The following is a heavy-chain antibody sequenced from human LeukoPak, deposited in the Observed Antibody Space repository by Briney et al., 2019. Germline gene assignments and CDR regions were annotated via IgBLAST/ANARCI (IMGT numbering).Heavy chain of an antibody. CDR1: GFTFSSYS. Sequence: PGGSLRLSCAASGFTFSSYSMNWVRQAPGKGLEWVSSISSSSSYIFYADSVKGRFTISRDNAKNSLYLQMNSLRAEDTAVYYCARGVDTAMFYYYFYYMDVWGKGTTVTVSS. D-gene: IGHD5-18*01. CDR3: ARGVDTAMFYYYFYYMDV. CDR2: ISSSSSYI. J-gene: IGHJ6*03. V-gene: IGHV3-21*01.